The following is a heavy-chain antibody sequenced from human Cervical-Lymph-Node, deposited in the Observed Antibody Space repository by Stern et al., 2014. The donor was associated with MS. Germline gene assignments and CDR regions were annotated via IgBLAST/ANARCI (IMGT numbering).Heavy chain of an antibody. Sequence: QLQESGPGLVKPSQTLSLTCTVSGGSISSTGYSWSWIRQHPGKGLEWIGYIHSSGRTYYSPSLKSRGTISVDTSKNQFSLNLSSVTAADTALYYCARSDRLWGSFDYWGQGRLVTVSS. J-gene: IGHJ4*02. CDR3: ARSDRLWGSFDY. CDR1: GGSISSTGYS. V-gene: IGHV4-31*03. D-gene: IGHD3-16*01. CDR2: IHSSGRT.